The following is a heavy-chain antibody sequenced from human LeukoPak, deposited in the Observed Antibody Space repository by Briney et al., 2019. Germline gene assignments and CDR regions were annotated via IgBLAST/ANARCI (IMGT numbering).Heavy chain of an antibody. V-gene: IGHV3-74*01. Sequence: PGRSLRLSCAASGFTLRRNWMHWVRQVPGKGLVWVSRISQDGSVTNSADSVQGRFTISRDDAKNTLYLQMNSLRAEDTAVYYCARALTDTRNGLDIWGQGTMVTVSS. J-gene: IGHJ3*02. CDR1: GFTLRRNW. CDR2: ISQDGSVT. CDR3: ARALTDTRNGLDI. D-gene: IGHD3-9*01.